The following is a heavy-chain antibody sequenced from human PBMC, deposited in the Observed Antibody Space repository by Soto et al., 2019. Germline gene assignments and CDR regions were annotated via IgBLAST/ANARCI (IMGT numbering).Heavy chain of an antibody. D-gene: IGHD2-2*01. CDR2: MNPNSGNT. CDR1: GYTFTDYG. J-gene: IGHJ3*01. Sequence: QVQLVQSGAEVRRPGTSVMVSCKTSGYTFTDYGINWVRQATGQGLEWMGWMNPNSGNTGYAQKFQGRVSMTRNTATSTAYMELSSLRSDDTAIYYCARDSSTTNPVWGQGTMVTVSS. V-gene: IGHV1-8*01. CDR3: ARDSSTTNPV.